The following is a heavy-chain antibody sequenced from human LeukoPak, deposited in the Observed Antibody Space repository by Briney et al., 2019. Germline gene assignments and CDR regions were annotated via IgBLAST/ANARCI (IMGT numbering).Heavy chain of an antibody. J-gene: IGHJ6*03. CDR3: ARDRSICYYYMDV. D-gene: IGHD1-26*01. CDR1: GFTFSGNN. V-gene: IGHV3-48*01. CDR2: ISSSSSTI. Sequence: GGSLRLSCAASGFTFSGNNMNWVRQAPGKGREWVSYISSSSSTIYYADSVKGRFTISRDNAKNSLYLQMNSLRAEDTAVYYCARDRSICYYYMDVWGKGTTVTVSS.